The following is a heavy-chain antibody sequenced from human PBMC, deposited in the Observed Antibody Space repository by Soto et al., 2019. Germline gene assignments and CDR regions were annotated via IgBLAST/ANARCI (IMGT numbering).Heavy chain of an antibody. CDR3: AKGDSAWNDGLDM. Sequence: EVQLLESGGGLVQPGGSLRLSCAAARFTFRTYAMTWVRQAPEKGLEWVSSISSSGGTTSYADSVKGRFTVSRDNSKNILYLQMHSLRAEDTATYYCAKGDSAWNDGLDMWGQGTMVAVSS. CDR2: ISSSGGTT. CDR1: RFTFRTYA. J-gene: IGHJ3*02. V-gene: IGHV3-23*01. D-gene: IGHD6-19*01.